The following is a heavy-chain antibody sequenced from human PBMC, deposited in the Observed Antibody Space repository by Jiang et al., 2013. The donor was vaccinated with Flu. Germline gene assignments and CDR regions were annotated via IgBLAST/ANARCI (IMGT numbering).Heavy chain of an antibody. CDR2: IYPGDSDT. J-gene: IGHJ3*02. D-gene: IGHD5/OR15-5a*01. CDR3: ARRWQSTDSDAFDI. V-gene: IGHV5-51*01. CDR1: SFTSYW. Sequence: SFTSYWIGWVRQMPGKGLEWMGIIYPGDSDTRYSPSFQGQVTISADKSISTAYLQWSSLKASDTAMYYCARRWQSTDSDAFDIWGQGTMVTVSS.